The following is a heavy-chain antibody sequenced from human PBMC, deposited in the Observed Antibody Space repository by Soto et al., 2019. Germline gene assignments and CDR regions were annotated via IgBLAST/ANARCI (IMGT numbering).Heavy chain of an antibody. Sequence: QVQLVQSGAEVKKPGSSVKVSCKASGGTFSSYAISWVRQAPGQGLEWMGGIIPIFGTANYAQKFQGRLTITADKSTSTAYMELSSLRSEDTAVYYCARVSNYYDSSGYHYFDYWGQGTLVTVSS. CDR2: IIPIFGTA. V-gene: IGHV1-69*06. CDR1: GGTFSSYA. CDR3: ARVSNYYDSSGYHYFDY. D-gene: IGHD3-22*01. J-gene: IGHJ4*02.